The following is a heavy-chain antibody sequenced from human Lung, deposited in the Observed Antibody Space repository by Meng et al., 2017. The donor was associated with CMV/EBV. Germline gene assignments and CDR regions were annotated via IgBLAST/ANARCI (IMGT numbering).Heavy chain of an antibody. D-gene: IGHD5-18*01. CDR1: GFILSDHY. CDR2: ATNKANSYTT. J-gene: IGHJ3*02. V-gene: IGHV3-72*01. Sequence: SLKISXAGSGFILSDHYIDWVRQAPGKGLEWIGRATNKANSYTTEYAASVKGRFTFSRYDSENSLYLQMNSLKSEDTAVYYCTRGHRGMDIYVFDIWGQGTLVTVSS. CDR3: TRGHRGMDIYVFDI.